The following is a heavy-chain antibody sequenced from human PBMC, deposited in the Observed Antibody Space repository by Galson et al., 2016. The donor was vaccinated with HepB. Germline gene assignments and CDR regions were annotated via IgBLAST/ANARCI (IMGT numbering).Heavy chain of an antibody. CDR2: LSASGGAT. V-gene: IGHV3-23*01. D-gene: IGHD1-1*01. CDR3: AKGRTGTTGPVEY. CDR1: GFTFNTYA. J-gene: IGHJ4*02. Sequence: SLRLPCAASGFTFNTYAMSWVRQAPGKGLEWVSTLSASGGATYYSDSVKGRFTISRDNSTNTLYLQMNSLRDEDTAVYYCAKGRTGTTGPVEYWGQGTLVTVSS.